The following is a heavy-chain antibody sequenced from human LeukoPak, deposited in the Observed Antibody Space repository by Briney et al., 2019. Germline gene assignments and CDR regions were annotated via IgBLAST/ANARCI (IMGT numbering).Heavy chain of an antibody. CDR1: GFTLSIYE. D-gene: IGHD3-10*01. Sequence: GGPLRLSCTPSGFTLSIYEMNWVPKAPGKGLGWVSYISGSGSTKNYADSVKGRFTIARDNTKNSLYLQMNSLRAEDTAVYYCARDVYYGSGKFDYWGQGTLVTVSS. CDR3: ARDVYYGSGKFDY. V-gene: IGHV3-48*03. J-gene: IGHJ4*02. CDR2: ISGSGSTK.